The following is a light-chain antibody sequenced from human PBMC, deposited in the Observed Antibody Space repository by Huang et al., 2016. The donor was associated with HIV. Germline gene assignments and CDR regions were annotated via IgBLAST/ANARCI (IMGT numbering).Light chain of an antibody. Sequence: EIVMTQSPATLSVSPGERATLSCRASQSVGSNLAWYQQRRGQAPRLLIEAASRRATGIPARFSGSGSGTEFTLTVSSLQSEDFAVYYCQQHNSWPRTFGQGTRV. J-gene: IGKJ1*01. CDR3: QQHNSWPRT. V-gene: IGKV3-15*01. CDR1: QSVGSN. CDR2: AAS.